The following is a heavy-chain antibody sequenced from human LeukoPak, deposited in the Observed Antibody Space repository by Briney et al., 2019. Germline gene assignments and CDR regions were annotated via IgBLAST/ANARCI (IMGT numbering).Heavy chain of an antibody. J-gene: IGHJ4*02. CDR2: ISSSSSYI. D-gene: IGHD6-19*01. V-gene: IGHV3-21*01. CDR1: GFTFSSYS. Sequence: GGSLRLSCAASGFTFSSYSMNWVRQAPGKGLEWVSSISSSSSYIYYADSVKGRFTISRDNAKNSLYLQMNSQRAEDTAVYYCARVEALAVAGTAGFDYWGQGTLVTVSS. CDR3: ARVEALAVAGTAGFDY.